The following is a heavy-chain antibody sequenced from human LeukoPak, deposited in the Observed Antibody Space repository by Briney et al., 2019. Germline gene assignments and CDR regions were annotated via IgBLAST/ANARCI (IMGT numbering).Heavy chain of an antibody. Sequence: PSQTLSLTCSVSGDSISIGDYRWSWIRQSPGKGLEWIGYIYYIGTAYYNPSLRSQVALSADTSKNQFSLKLNSVTVADSAVYFCARARGDSPRIYYYMDVWGKGTTVTVSS. CDR2: IYYIGTA. CDR3: ARARGDSPRIYYYMDV. D-gene: IGHD3-16*01. J-gene: IGHJ6*03. CDR1: GDSISIGDYR. V-gene: IGHV4-30-4*01.